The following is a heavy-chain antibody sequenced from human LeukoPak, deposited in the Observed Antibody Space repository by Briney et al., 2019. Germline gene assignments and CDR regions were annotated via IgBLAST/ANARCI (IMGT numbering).Heavy chain of an antibody. V-gene: IGHV3-30*04. CDR1: GFTFSSYA. J-gene: IGHJ4*02. Sequence: PGGSLRLSCAASGFTFSSYAMHWVRQAPGKGLEWVAVISYDGSNKYYADSVKGRFTISRDNAKNTLYLRMNSLRAEDTAVYYCTKGERNAGWYYGFDYWGQGTLVTVSS. CDR2: ISYDGSNK. CDR3: TKGERNAGWYYGFDY. D-gene: IGHD6-19*01.